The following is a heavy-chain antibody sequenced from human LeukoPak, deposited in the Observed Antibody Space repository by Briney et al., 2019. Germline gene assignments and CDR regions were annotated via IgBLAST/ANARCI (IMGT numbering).Heavy chain of an antibody. CDR3: AKDRGPYIGIYNNWLHP. CDR2: ISGSGVST. D-gene: IGHD1-26*01. J-gene: IGHJ5*02. V-gene: IGHV3-23*01. CDR1: GFTFNIYG. Sequence: GGSLRLSCAASGFTFNIYGMNWVRQAPGKGLEWVSGISGSGVSTDYADSVKGRFTTSRDNSKNMVYLQMNTLRAEDTATYYCAKDRGPYIGIYNNWLHPWGQGTLVTVSS.